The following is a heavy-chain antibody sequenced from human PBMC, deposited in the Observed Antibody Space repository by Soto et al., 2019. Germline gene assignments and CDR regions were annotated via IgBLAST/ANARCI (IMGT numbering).Heavy chain of an antibody. CDR3: ARHYCGGDCYRKTYYYGMDV. J-gene: IGHJ6*02. D-gene: IGHD2-21*02. CDR1: GGSISSYY. Sequence: QVQLQESGPGLVKPSETLSLTCTVSGGSISSYYWSWIRQPPGKGLEWIGYIYYSGSTNYNPSLKGRGTISVDTSKNQFSLKLSSVTAADTAVYYCARHYCGGDCYRKTYYYGMDVWGQGTTVTVSS. CDR2: IYYSGST. V-gene: IGHV4-59*01.